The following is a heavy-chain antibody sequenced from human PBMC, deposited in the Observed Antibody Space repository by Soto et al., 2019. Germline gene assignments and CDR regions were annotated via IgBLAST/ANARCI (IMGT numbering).Heavy chain of an antibody. CDR2: ISGYNGNT. D-gene: IGHD3-22*01. CDR1: GYSFTTYG. CDR3: VRDTYYYHSSGPAPFEY. V-gene: IGHV1-18*01. J-gene: IGHJ4*02. Sequence: QIQLVQSRTEVKRSGASVKVSCKTSGYSFTTYGLSWVRQAPGRGLEWVGWISGYNGNTNYAQKFQGTVILTTDTPTTTGYMEIKSLSSDDTAVYSCVRDTYYYHSSGPAPFEYWGQGTQVTVSS.